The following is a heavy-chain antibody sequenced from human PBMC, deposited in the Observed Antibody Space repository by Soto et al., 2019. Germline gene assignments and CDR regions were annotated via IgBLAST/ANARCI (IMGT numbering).Heavy chain of an antibody. CDR3: ARHAENWFDP. CDR1: WGTSIDLD. Sequence: SQTQCVRWSVAWGTSIDLDWSWIRQPQGKGLEWIGYIYYSGSTNYNPSLKSRVTISVDTSKNQFSLKLSSVTAADTAVYYCARHAENWFDPWGQGTLVTAPQ. V-gene: IGHV4-59*08. CDR2: IYYSGST. J-gene: IGHJ5*02.